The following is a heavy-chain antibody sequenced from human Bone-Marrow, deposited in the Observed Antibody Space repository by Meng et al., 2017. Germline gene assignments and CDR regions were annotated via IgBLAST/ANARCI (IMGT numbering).Heavy chain of an antibody. J-gene: IGHJ6*02. CDR1: GYNFPDYY. V-gene: IGHV1-2*06. D-gene: IGHD4-17*01. CDR3: ASPLLYGDYVYGMDV. CDR2: INPNSGGT. Sequence: ASVKVSCKPSGYNFPDYYIHWVRQAPGQGLEWMGRINPNSGGTNYAQKFQGRVTMTRDTSISTAYMELSRLRSDDTAVYYCASPLLYGDYVYGMDVWGQGTTVTVSS.